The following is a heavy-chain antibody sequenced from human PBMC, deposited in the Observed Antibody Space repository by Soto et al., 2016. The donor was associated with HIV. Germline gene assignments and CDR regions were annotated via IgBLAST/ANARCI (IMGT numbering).Heavy chain of an antibody. CDR2: ISWDGGST. V-gene: IGHV3-43D*04. CDR3: AKDHLQRHATYYFDY. Sequence: EVQLVESGGVVVQPGGSLRLSCAASGFTFDDYAMHWVRQAPGKGLEWVSLISWDGGSTYYADSVKGRFTISRDNSKNSLYLQMNSLRAEDTALYYCAKDHLQRHATYYFDYWGQGTLVTVSS. CDR1: GFTFDDYA. J-gene: IGHJ4*02. D-gene: IGHD6-25*01.